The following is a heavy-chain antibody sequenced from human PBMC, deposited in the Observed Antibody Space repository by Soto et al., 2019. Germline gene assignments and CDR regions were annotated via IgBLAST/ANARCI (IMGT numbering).Heavy chain of an antibody. J-gene: IGHJ4*02. CDR2: ISGSGGST. CDR3: AKYDSSGYYSLIAY. D-gene: IGHD3-22*01. V-gene: IGHV3-23*01. CDR1: GFTFSSYG. Sequence: GGSLRLSCAASGFTFSSYGMNWVRQAPGKGLEWVSAISGSGGSTYYADSVKGRFTISRDNSKNTLYLQMNSLRAEDTAAYYCAKYDSSGYYSLIAYWGQGTLVTVSS.